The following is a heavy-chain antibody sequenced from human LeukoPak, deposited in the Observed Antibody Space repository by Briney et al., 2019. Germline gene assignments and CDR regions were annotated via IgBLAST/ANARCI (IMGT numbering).Heavy chain of an antibody. D-gene: IGHD1-20*01. V-gene: IGHV3-7*01. CDR2: IKRDGRDK. J-gene: IGHJ3*02. Sequence: GGSLRLSCAASGFTFSSYAMSWVRQAPGKGLEWVANIKRDGRDKNSVDSVKGRFTISRDNAKNSMFLQMNSLRVEDTAVYYCARKSRITGTTTSGFDIWGQGTMVTVSS. CDR3: ARKSRITGTTTSGFDI. CDR1: GFTFSSYA.